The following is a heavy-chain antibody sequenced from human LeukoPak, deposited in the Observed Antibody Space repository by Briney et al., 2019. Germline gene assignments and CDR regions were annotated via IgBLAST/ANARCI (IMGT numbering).Heavy chain of an antibody. CDR3: ASSYGYAYYFDN. D-gene: IGHD5-12*01. CDR1: GFTFSTYN. CDR2: ISSSSSTI. Sequence: GGSLRLSCAASGFTFSTYNMNWVRQAPGKGLEWVSYISSSSSTIYYADSVKGRFTISRDNAMNSLSLQMNSLRAEDSTVYYCASSYGYAYYFDNWGQGTLVTVSS. J-gene: IGHJ4*02. V-gene: IGHV3-48*01.